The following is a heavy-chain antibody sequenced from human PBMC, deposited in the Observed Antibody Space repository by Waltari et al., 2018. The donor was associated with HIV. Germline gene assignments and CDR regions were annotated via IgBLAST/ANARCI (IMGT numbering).Heavy chain of an antibody. V-gene: IGHV4-39*01. J-gene: IGHJ5*02. CDR2: IQYGGNT. CDR1: GGFFRSSDYY. Sequence: QLQLQESGPGVVQPLETLSLTCTVSGGFFRSSDYYWDWIRQSPGKGLEWIGNIQYGGNTIYNRSLESRVSMSIDTSRGQFSLTLKDVTAADTAVYFCARRGNYRAAEYNYFGPWGQGIQVIVSS. CDR3: ARRGNYRAAEYNYFGP. D-gene: IGHD1-7*01.